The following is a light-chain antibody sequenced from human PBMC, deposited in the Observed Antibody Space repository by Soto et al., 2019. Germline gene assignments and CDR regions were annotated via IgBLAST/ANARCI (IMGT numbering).Light chain of an antibody. CDR1: QSVTYN. J-gene: IGKJ4*01. V-gene: IGKV3-15*01. CDR2: GAF. Sequence: EIVMTQSPATLSVSPGETATLSCRASQSVTYNLAWYQQKPGQGPRLLIYGAFTRATGIPARFSGSGSGTECTLTISSLQSEDFAVYYCQQYKNWPPLTFGGGTKVEIK. CDR3: QQYKNWPPLT.